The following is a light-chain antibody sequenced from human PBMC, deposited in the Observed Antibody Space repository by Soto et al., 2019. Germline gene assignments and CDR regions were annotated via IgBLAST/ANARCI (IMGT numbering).Light chain of an antibody. J-gene: IGLJ3*02. Sequence: QSALTQPPSASGSPGQSVTISCTGTSSDVGGYNFVSWYQQHPGKAPKLMIYEVSKRPSGVPDCFSGSKSGNTASLTVSGLQAVDEADYYCSSYAGSNNWVFGGGTKVTVL. CDR2: EVS. CDR1: SSDVGGYNF. CDR3: SSYAGSNNWV. V-gene: IGLV2-8*01.